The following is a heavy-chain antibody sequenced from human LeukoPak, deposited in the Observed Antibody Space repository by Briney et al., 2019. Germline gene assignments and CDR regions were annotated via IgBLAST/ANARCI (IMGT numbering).Heavy chain of an antibody. Sequence: GGSLRLSCAASGFTFSSYGMHWVRQAPGRGLEWVAVLSYDGSNKFYADSVKGRFTISRDNSKNMLYLQMNSLRAEDTAMYYCAKGDGFDSSGFQAYFDYWGQGTLVTVSS. CDR2: LSYDGSNK. V-gene: IGHV3-30*18. CDR1: GFTFSSYG. CDR3: AKGDGFDSSGFQAYFDY. J-gene: IGHJ4*02. D-gene: IGHD3-22*01.